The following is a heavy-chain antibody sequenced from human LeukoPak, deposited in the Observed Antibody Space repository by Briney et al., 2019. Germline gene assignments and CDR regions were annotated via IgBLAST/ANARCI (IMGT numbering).Heavy chain of an antibody. CDR1: GYTFTGYY. D-gene: IGHD3-10*01. CDR2: INPSGGT. J-gene: IGHJ6*03. V-gene: IGHV1-2*02. Sequence: ASVKVSCKASGYTFTGYYLHWVRQAPGQGLEWMGWINPSGGTNYAQKFQGRVTMTRDTSTSTVYMELSSLRSEDTAVYYCARGPRITLIRGGQWYYYMDVWGKGTTVTISS. CDR3: ARGPRITLIRGGQWYYYMDV.